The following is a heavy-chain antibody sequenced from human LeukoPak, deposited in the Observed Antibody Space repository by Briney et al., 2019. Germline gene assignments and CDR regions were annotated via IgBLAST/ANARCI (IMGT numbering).Heavy chain of an antibody. V-gene: IGHV3-23*01. J-gene: IGHJ4*02. CDR2: ISGSGGST. CDR3: ARGDGYAQRD. CDR1: GFTFSSYA. D-gene: IGHD5-12*01. Sequence: GGSLRLSCAASGFTFSSYAMSWVRQAPGEGLEWVSAISGSGGSTYYADSVKGRFTISRDNSKNTLYLQMNSLRVEDTAVYYCARGDGYAQRDWGQGTLVTVSS.